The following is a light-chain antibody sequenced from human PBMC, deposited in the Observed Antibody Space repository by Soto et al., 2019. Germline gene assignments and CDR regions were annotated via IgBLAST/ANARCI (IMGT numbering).Light chain of an antibody. CDR1: QSVSSF. CDR2: GAY. V-gene: IGKV3-15*01. Sequence: IVLTQSPATLSLSSWERATLSCRASQSVSSFLAWYQQKPGQAPRLLLYGAYIRATGIPARFSGSGSGTEFTLTISSLQSEDFAVYFCQQYNAWPPITFGQGTRLEIK. CDR3: QQYNAWPPIT. J-gene: IGKJ5*01.